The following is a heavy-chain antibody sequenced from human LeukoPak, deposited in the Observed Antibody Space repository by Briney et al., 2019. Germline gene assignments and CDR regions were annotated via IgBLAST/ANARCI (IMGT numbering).Heavy chain of an antibody. CDR3: ATAARGDDYFDI. D-gene: IGHD3-16*01. CDR1: GGSISSGGYY. V-gene: IGHV4-31*03. J-gene: IGHJ3*02. CDR2: IYYSGSS. Sequence: SQSLSLTCTVSGGSISSGGYYWSWIRQRPGKGLEWIGYIYYSGSSCSNPTLKSRVTISVDTYKNQFSLKVSSVTAAEKDGYYCATAARGDDYFDIWGQGTMVSVSS.